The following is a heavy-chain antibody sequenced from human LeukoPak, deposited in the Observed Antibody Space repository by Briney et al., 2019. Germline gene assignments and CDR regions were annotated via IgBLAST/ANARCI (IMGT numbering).Heavy chain of an antibody. D-gene: IGHD2-21*01. CDR1: GGSISRGGYS. CDR3: GRVGHKLRFDP. CDR2: IYHSGST. J-gene: IGHJ5*02. Sequence: SETLSLTCAVSGGSISRGGYSWSWIRQPPGKGLEWVGYIYHSGSTYNHPSLKSRVTISVDRSKNQFSLKLSSVTAADTAVYYWGRVGHKLRFDPWGQGTLVTVSS. V-gene: IGHV4-30-2*01.